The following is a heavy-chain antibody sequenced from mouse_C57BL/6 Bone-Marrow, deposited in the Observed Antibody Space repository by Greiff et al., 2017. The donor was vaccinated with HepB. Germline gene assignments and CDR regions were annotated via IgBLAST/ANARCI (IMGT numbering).Heavy chain of an antibody. CDR3: AAYGYDGAWFAY. CDR1: GYTFTSYW. D-gene: IGHD2-2*01. V-gene: IGHV1-55*01. CDR2: IYPGSGST. Sequence: QVQLQQPGAELVKPGASVKMSCKASGYTFTSYWITWVKQRPGQGLEWIGHIYPGSGSTNYNEKFKSKATLTVDTSSSTAYMQLSSLTSEDSAVYYCAAYGYDGAWFAYWGQGTLVTVSA. J-gene: IGHJ3*01.